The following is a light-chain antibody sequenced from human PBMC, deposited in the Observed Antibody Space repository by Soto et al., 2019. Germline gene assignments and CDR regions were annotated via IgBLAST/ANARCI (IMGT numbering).Light chain of an antibody. CDR1: QSISSW. CDR3: QQYNSYWT. CDR2: EAS. Sequence: IPSTKFRLKMTPSLGTSSTIACRASQSISSWLAWYQHKAGKAPKLLIYEASRLESGVPSRISGSGSGTEFTLTISRLQTDDFATYYCQQYNSYWTFGQGTKVDIK. V-gene: IGKV1-5*03. J-gene: IGKJ1*01.